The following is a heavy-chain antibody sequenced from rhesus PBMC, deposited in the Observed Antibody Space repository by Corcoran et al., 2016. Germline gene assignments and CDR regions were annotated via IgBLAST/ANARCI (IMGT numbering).Heavy chain of an antibody. D-gene: IGHD6-31*01. V-gene: IGHV4-76*01. CDR3: GRSGAATGAY. CDR2: LSDSGAN. CDR1: GGSVSGGYN. J-gene: IGHJ4*01. Sequence: QVQLQESGPGLVKPSETLSLTCSVSGGSVSGGYNWNWIRQSPGKGLEWIGYLSDSGANYYNASLKNRVTIAKDTSKNQFSLKWSSVTAADTAVYYCGRSGAATGAYWGQGVLVTVSS.